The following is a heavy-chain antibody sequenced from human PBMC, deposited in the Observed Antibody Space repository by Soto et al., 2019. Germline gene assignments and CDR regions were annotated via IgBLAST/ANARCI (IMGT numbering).Heavy chain of an antibody. Sequence: PGGSLRLSCAASGFTFSSYAMSWVRQAPGKGLEWVSAISGSGGSTYYADSVKGRFTISRDNSKNTLYLQMNSLRAEDTAVYYCSGGRAKHYTNGVCYYYYYMDVWGKGTTVTV. D-gene: IGHD2-8*01. CDR2: ISGSGGST. J-gene: IGHJ6*03. CDR3: SGGRAKHYTNGVCYYYYYMDV. V-gene: IGHV3-23*01. CDR1: GFTFSSYA.